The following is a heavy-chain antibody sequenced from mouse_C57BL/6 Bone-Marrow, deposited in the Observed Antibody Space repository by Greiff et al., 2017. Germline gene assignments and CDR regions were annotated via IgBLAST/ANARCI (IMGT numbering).Heavy chain of an antibody. Sequence: EVQLVESGGGLVKPGGSLKLSCAASGFTFSSYAMSWVRQTPEKRLEWVATISDGGSYTYYPDNVKGRFTISRDNAKNNLYLQMSHLKSEDTAMYYCARDGAIAYYSTSYAMDYWGQGTSVTVS. CDR3: ARDGAIAYYSTSYAMDY. CDR2: ISDGGSYT. D-gene: IGHD2-5*01. J-gene: IGHJ4*01. CDR1: GFTFSSYA. V-gene: IGHV5-4*01.